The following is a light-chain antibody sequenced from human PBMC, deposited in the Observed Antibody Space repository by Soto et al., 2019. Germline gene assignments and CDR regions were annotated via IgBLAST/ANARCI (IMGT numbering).Light chain of an antibody. J-gene: IGLJ2*01. CDR2: EVS. Sequence: QSVLTQPASVSGSPGQSITISCTGTSSDVGGYNYVSWYQQHPGKAPKLMIYEVSNRPSGVSNRFSGSKSGNTASLTISGLQAEDEDDYYCSSYTISSTPVGFCGGTKLTVL. CDR1: SSDVGGYNY. V-gene: IGLV2-14*01. CDR3: SSYTISSTPVG.